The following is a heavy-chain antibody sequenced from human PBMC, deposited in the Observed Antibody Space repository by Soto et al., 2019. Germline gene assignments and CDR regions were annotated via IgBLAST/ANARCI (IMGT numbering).Heavy chain of an antibody. CDR1: GYTFTSYA. J-gene: IGHJ4*02. V-gene: IGHV1-3*01. D-gene: IGHD3-3*01. CDR2: INAGNGNT. Sequence: VSCKDSGYTFTSYAMHWVRQAPGQRLEWMGWINAGNGNTKYSQKFQGRVTITRDTSASTAYVELSSLRSEDTAVYYCARGPDFWSGYYSPHAIDYWGQGTLVTVSS. CDR3: ARGPDFWSGYYSPHAIDY.